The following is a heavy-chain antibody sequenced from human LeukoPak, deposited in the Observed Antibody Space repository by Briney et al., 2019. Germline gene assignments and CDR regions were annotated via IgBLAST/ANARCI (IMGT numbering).Heavy chain of an antibody. Sequence: PGGSLRLSCEGSAFILSGHWMNWVRQTPGKGLEWVSSISSSSSYIYYADSVKGRFTISRDNAKNSLYLQMNSLRAEDTAVYYCAREWGYSGYDNDFDYWGQGTLVTVSS. V-gene: IGHV3-21*01. CDR3: AREWGYSGYDNDFDY. CDR1: AFILSGHW. CDR2: ISSSSSYI. D-gene: IGHD5-12*01. J-gene: IGHJ4*02.